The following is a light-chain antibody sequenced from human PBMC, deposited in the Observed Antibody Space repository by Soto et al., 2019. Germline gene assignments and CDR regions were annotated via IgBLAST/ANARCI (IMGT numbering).Light chain of an antibody. J-gene: IGKJ4*01. V-gene: IGKV3-11*01. CDR3: QQRSNWPLT. Sequence: EIVLTQSPGTLSLSPGERATLSCRASQSVSSYLAWYQQKPGQAPRLLIYDASNRATGIPARFSGSGSGTDFTLTISSLEPADFAVYYCQQRSNWPLTFGGGTKV. CDR2: DAS. CDR1: QSVSSY.